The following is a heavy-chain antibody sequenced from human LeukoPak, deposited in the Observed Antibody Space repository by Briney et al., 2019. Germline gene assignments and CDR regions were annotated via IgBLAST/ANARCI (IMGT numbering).Heavy chain of an antibody. Sequence: GGSLRLSCAASGFTFSSYGMHWVRQAPGKGLEWVAVISYDGSNKYYADSVKGRFTISRGNSKNTLYLQMNSLRAEDTAVYYCAKLPFLDALDYWGQGTLVTVSS. D-gene: IGHD2/OR15-2a*01. V-gene: IGHV3-30*18. CDR3: AKLPFLDALDY. CDR1: GFTFSSYG. J-gene: IGHJ4*02. CDR2: ISYDGSNK.